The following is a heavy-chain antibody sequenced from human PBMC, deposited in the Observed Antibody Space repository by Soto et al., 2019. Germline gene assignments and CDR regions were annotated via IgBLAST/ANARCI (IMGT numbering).Heavy chain of an antibody. J-gene: IGHJ4*02. Sequence: QVQLVESGGSVVQPGRSLRLSCAASGFTFSSYGMHWVRQAPGKGLEWVAVIWYDGSNKYYADSVKGRFTISRDNSKNTLYLQMNSLRAEDTAVYYCARGRLLLSYFDYWGQGTLVTVSS. CDR2: IWYDGSNK. CDR1: GFTFSSYG. D-gene: IGHD2-15*01. CDR3: ARGRLLLSYFDY. V-gene: IGHV3-33*01.